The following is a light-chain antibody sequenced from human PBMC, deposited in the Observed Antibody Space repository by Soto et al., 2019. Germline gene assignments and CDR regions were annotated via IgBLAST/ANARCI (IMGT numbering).Light chain of an antibody. J-gene: IGKJ5*01. CDR2: GAS. CDR1: QSVSSSY. Sequence: EIVMTQSPANLSVSPGERSTRSFRTSQSVSSSYLAWYQQKPGQAPRLLIYGASSRATGIPDRFSGSGSGTDFTLTISRLEPEDFAVYYCQQYGSSPITFGQGTRLEIK. CDR3: QQYGSSPIT. V-gene: IGKV3-20*01.